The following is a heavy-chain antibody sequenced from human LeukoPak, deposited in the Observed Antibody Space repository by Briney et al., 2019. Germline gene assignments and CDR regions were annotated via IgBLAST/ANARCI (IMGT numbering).Heavy chain of an antibody. D-gene: IGHD6-19*01. V-gene: IGHV4-4*07. CDR2: IDTSGNT. Sequence: PSETLSLTCTVSGGSISSYYWSWIRQPAGKGLEWIGRIDTSGNTNYKPSLKSRVTMSVDTSKNQFSLKLSSVTAADTALYHCASSWFAVGGTETNWFDPWGQGTLVTVSS. J-gene: IGHJ5*02. CDR1: GGSISSYY. CDR3: ASSWFAVGGTETNWFDP.